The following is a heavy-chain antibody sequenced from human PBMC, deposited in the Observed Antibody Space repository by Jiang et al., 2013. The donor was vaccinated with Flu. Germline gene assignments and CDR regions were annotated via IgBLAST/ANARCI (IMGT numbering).Heavy chain of an antibody. D-gene: IGHD3-16*01. J-gene: IGHJ4*02. CDR1: GYSFTSYW. Sequence: GAEVKKPGESLRISCKGSGYSFTSYWISWVRQMPGKGLEWMGRIDPSDSYTNYSPSFQGHVTISADKSISTAYLQWSSLKASDTAMYYCAREETPSQYPDHLGELLRGPFDYWGQGTLVTVSS. CDR2: IDPSDSYT. CDR3: AREETPSQYPDHLGELLRGPFDY. V-gene: IGHV5-10-1*01.